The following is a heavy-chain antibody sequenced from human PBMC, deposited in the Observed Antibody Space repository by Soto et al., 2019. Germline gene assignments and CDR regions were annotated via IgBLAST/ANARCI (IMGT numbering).Heavy chain of an antibody. V-gene: IGHV4-30-2*01. CDR3: ASGLVTTLHY. CDR2: IYHSGST. Sequence: TLSLTCAGSSGCISSVGWSWSWIRQPPGKGLEWIGYIYHSGSTYYNPSLKSRVTISVDRSKNQFSLKLSSVTAADTAVYYCASGLVTTLHYWGQGTLVTVS. CDR1: SGCISSVGWS. J-gene: IGHJ4*02. D-gene: IGHD4-17*01.